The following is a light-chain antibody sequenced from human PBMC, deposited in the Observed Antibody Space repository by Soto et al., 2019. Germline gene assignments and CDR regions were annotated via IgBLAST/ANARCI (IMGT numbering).Light chain of an antibody. Sequence: EIVMTQSPATLSVSPGERATLSCRASQSVSSNLAWYQQKPGQAPRPLIYGASTRPTGVPGRFSGSGSGTDFTLTISSLQSEDFAVYYCQQYNSWPRTFGQGTKVEIK. J-gene: IGKJ1*01. CDR1: QSVSSN. CDR2: GAS. CDR3: QQYNSWPRT. V-gene: IGKV3-15*01.